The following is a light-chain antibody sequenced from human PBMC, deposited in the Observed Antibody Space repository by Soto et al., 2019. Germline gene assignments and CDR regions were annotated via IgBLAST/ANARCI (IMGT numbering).Light chain of an antibody. CDR3: VLYMGSGISV. CDR1: SGSVSTSYY. CDR2: STN. J-gene: IGLJ3*02. Sequence: QAVVTQEPSFSVSPGGTVTLTCGLSSGSVSTSYYASWYQQTPGQAPRTLIYSTNTRSSGVPDRFSGSILGNKAALTITGAQADDESDYYCVLYMGSGISVFGGGTQLTV. V-gene: IGLV8-61*01.